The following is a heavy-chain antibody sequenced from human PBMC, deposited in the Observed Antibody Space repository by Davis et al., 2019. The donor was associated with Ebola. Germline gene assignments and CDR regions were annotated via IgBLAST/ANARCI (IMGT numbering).Heavy chain of an antibody. CDR1: GFIFHDFT. J-gene: IGHJ4*02. V-gene: IGHV3-23*01. D-gene: IGHD4-17*01. Sequence: GESLKISCAASGFIFHDFTMSWVRQAPGKGLEWVSGISGPGGSTYYPDSVKGRFTISRDNSNNMLYLQMNSLRAEDTAVYFCAKAQWTTAKLNFDYWGQGTLVTVSS. CDR3: AKAQWTTAKLNFDY. CDR2: ISGPGGST.